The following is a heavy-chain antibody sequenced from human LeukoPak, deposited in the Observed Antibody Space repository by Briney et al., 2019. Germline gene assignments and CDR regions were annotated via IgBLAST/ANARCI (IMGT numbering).Heavy chain of an antibody. CDR1: GFTFDDYG. V-gene: IGHV3-20*04. J-gene: IGHJ3*02. CDR2: INWNGGST. CDR3: ARVARGTPRSSAFDI. D-gene: IGHD1-1*01. Sequence: GGSLRLSXAASGFTFDDYGMSWVSQAPGKGLEWVSGINWNGGSTCYADSVKGRFTISRDNAKNSLYLQMNSLRAEDTALYYCARVARGTPRSSAFDIWGQGTMVTVSS.